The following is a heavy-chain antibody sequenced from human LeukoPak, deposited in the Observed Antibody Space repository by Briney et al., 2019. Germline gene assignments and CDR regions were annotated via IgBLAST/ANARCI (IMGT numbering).Heavy chain of an antibody. J-gene: IGHJ5*02. CDR3: AREGVVATIGANWFDP. D-gene: IGHD5-12*01. CDR2: INPNSGGT. Sequence: ASVKVSCKASGYTFTGYYMHWVRQAPGQGLERMGWINPNSGGTNYAQKFQGRVTMTRDTSISTAYMELSRLRSDDTAVYYCAREGVVATIGANWFDPWGQGTLVTVSS. V-gene: IGHV1-2*02. CDR1: GYTFTGYY.